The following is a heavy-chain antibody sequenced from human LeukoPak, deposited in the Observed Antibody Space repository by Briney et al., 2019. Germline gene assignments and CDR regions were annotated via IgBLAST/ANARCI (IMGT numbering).Heavy chain of an antibody. Sequence: GGSLRPSCAASGFTFSSYSMNWVRQAPGKGLEWVSYISSSSSTIYYADSVKGRFTISRDNAKNSLYLQMNSLRAEDTAVYYCASSRGYSYGYRLFPFDYWGQGTLVTVSS. CDR1: GFTFSSYS. V-gene: IGHV3-48*01. J-gene: IGHJ4*02. CDR2: ISSSSSTI. CDR3: ASSRGYSYGYRLFPFDY. D-gene: IGHD5-18*01.